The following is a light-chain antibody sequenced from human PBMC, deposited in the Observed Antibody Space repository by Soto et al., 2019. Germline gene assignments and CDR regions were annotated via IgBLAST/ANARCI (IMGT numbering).Light chain of an antibody. CDR1: QSVSNNY. V-gene: IGKV3-20*01. CDR2: GAS. CDR3: QQYGSSGT. J-gene: IGKJ1*01. Sequence: EIVFKQSACTLSLSQGERAALSCRASQSVSNNYLAWYQQKPGQAPRLLIYGASNRATGIPDRFSGSGSGTDFTLTISRLEPEDFAVYYCQQYGSSGTFGQGTKVDIK.